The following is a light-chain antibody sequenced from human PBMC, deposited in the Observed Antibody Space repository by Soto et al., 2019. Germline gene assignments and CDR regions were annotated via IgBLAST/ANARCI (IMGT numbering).Light chain of an antibody. CDR3: QQRSNWPPSIT. V-gene: IGKV3-11*01. J-gene: IGKJ5*01. Sequence: ELVWPPSPATLSLSPVERATLSCRASQSVSSYLAWYQQKPGQAPRLLIYDASNRATGIPARFSGSGSGTDFTLTISSLEPEDFAVYYCQQRSNWPPSITFGQGTRLEIK. CDR2: DAS. CDR1: QSVSSY.